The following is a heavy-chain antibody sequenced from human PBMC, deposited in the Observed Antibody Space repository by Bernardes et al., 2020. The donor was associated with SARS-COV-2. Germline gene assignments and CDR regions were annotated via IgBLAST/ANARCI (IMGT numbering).Heavy chain of an antibody. D-gene: IGHD2-2*01. CDR1: GFSFSSYW. J-gene: IGHJ3*01. Sequence: GGFLRLSCAASGFSFSSYWMHWVRQVPGKGLVWVSRISYDGRTIDYADSVKGRFTISRDNAKNIVSLQMNSLRVDDTAVYYCARADCTSTMRNRGDYGVLAQGTLVTVSS. V-gene: IGHV3-74*01. CDR2: ISYDGRTI. CDR3: ARADCTSTMRNRGDYGV.